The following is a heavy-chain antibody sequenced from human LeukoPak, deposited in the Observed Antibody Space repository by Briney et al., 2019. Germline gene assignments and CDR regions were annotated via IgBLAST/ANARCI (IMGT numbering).Heavy chain of an antibody. V-gene: IGHV3-11*06. J-gene: IGHJ4*02. D-gene: IGHD3-10*01. CDR3: ARVAGSGSYYDY. CDR1: GFTFSDYY. CDR2: ISSSSSYT. Sequence: GGSLRLSRAASGFTFSDYYMSWIRQAPGKGLEWVSYISSSSSYTNYAGSVKGRFTISRDNAKNSLYLQMNSLRAEDTAVYCCARVAGSGSYYDYWGQGTLVTVSS.